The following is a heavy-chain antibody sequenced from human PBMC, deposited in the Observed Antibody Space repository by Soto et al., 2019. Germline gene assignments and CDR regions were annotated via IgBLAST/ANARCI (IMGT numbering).Heavy chain of an antibody. CDR2: ISYDGSNK. V-gene: IGHV3-30-3*01. CDR1: GFTFSSYA. CDR3: ARADYGSETTPCVY. D-gene: IGHD3-10*01. Sequence: QVQLVESGGGVVQPGRSLRLSCAASGFTFSSYAMHWVRQAPGKGLEWVAVISYDGSNKYYADSVKGRFTISRDNSKNTLYLQMNSLKIEDTAVYYCARADYGSETTPCVYWGQGTLVTVSS. J-gene: IGHJ4*02.